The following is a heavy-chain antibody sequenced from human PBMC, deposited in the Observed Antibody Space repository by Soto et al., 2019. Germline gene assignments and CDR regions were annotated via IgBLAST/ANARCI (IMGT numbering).Heavy chain of an antibody. CDR1: GYTFTSYY. V-gene: IGHV1-46*01. CDR2: INPSGGST. Sequence: ASVKVSCKASGYTFTSYYMHWVRQAPGQGLEWMGIINPSGGSTSYAQKFQGRVTMTRDTSTSTAYMELSSLRSEDTAVYYCARNQRDDYIWGSYRYADYWGQGTLVTVSS. D-gene: IGHD3-16*02. CDR3: ARNQRDDYIWGSYRYADY. J-gene: IGHJ4*02.